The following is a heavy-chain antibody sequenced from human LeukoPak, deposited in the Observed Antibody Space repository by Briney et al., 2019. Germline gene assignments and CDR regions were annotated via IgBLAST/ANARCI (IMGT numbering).Heavy chain of an antibody. V-gene: IGHV4-59*01. Sequence: PSETLSLTCTVSGGSISSYYWSWIRQPPGKGLEWIGYIYYSGSTNYNPSLKSRVTISVDTSKNQFSLKLSSVTAADTAVYYCASTLGLPYYYGMDVWGQGTTVTVSS. J-gene: IGHJ6*02. D-gene: IGHD3-16*01. CDR3: ASTLGLPYYYGMDV. CDR2: IYYSGST. CDR1: GGSISSYY.